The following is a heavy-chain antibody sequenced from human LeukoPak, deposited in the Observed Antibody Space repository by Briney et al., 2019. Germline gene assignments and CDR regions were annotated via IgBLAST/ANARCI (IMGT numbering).Heavy chain of an antibody. D-gene: IGHD5-18*01. J-gene: IGHJ4*02. V-gene: IGHV3-53*01. Sequence: SCAXXGFXVSSNYMSWVRQAPGKGLEWVSVIYSGGSTYYADSVTGRFTISRDNSKNTLYLQMNSLRAEDTAVYYCAREIIQLPGYFDYWGQGTLVTVSS. CDR1: GFXVSSNY. CDR3: AREIIQLPGYFDY. CDR2: IYSGGST.